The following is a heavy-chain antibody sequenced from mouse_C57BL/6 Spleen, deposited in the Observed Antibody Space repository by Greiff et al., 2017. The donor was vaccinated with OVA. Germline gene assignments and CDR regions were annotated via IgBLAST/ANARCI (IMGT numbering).Heavy chain of an antibody. CDR3: ARPDYYGSSWFAY. J-gene: IGHJ3*01. CDR2: IYPGSGST. CDR1: GYTFTGYW. V-gene: IGHV1-55*01. Sequence: QVQLQQPGAELVKPGASVKMSCKASGYTFTGYWITWVKQRPGQGLEWIGDIYPGSGSTNYNEKFKGKATLTVDKSSSTAYMQLSSLTSEDSAVYYCARPDYYGSSWFAYWGQGTLVTVSA. D-gene: IGHD1-1*01.